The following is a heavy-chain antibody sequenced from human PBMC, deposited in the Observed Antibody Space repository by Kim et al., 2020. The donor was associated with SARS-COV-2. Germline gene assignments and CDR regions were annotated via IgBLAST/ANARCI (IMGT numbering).Heavy chain of an antibody. J-gene: IGHJ4*02. D-gene: IGHD1-26*01. Sequence: SPSFKGHVTISADKSISTAYLQWSSLKASDTAMYDCARLVATLRGYYFDYWGQGTLVTVSS. V-gene: IGHV5-10-1*01. CDR3: ARLVATLRGYYFDY.